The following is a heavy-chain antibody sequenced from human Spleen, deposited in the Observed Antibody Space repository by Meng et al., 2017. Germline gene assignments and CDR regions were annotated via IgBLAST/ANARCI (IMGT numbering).Heavy chain of an antibody. D-gene: IGHD3-22*01. CDR2: IKQDGTDK. CDR1: GFTFSSYW. Sequence: GESLKISCAASGFTFSSYWMTWVRRAPGKGLEWVANIKQDGTDKYYVDSVKGRFTISRDNAKNSLYLQMSSLRAGDTAVYYCAREGRSGDYYDSSGYADHWGQGALVTVSS. CDR3: AREGRSGDYYDSSGYADH. J-gene: IGHJ4*02. V-gene: IGHV3-7*01.